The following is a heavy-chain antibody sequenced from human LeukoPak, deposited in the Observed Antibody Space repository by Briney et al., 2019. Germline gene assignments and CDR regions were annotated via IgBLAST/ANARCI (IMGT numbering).Heavy chain of an antibody. V-gene: IGHV3-7*03. CDR1: GFTFSSYW. Sequence: GGSLRLACAASGFTFSSYWMSWVRQAPGTGLEWVANIKKDGSEKYYVDSVKGRFTISRDNAKNSLYLQMNSLRAEDTAIYYCARGKYSGNDYHFDYWGQGTLVTVSS. CDR3: ARGKYSGNDYHFDY. CDR2: IKKDGSEK. J-gene: IGHJ4*02. D-gene: IGHD5-12*01.